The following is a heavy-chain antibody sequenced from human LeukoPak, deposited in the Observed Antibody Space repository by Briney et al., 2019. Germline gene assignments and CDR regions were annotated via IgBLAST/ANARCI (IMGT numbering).Heavy chain of an antibody. J-gene: IGHJ4*02. D-gene: IGHD2/OR15-2a*01. V-gene: IGHV3-30*02. CDR3: ARDQTLVAIGASGY. CDR1: GFTFSSYG. CDR2: IRYDGSNK. Sequence: PGGSLRLSCAASGFTFSSYGMHWVRQAPGKGLEWVAFIRYDGSNKYYADSVKGRFTISRDNVRNSLYLQMNSLRVEDTGIYYCARDQTLVAIGASGYWGQGTLVTVSS.